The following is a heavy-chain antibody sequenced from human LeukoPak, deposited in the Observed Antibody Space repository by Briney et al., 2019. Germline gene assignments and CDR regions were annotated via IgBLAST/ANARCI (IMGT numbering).Heavy chain of an antibody. D-gene: IGHD5-24*01. CDR2: MKQDGSEK. CDR1: GFTFSSDA. V-gene: IGHV3-7*01. CDR3: ARDRRDGYNVLDY. Sequence: GGSLRLSCAASGFTFSSDAMSWVRQAPGKGLEWVANMKQDGSEKYYVDSVKGRFTISRDNAKKSLYLQMNSLSAEDTAIYYCARDRRDGYNVLDYWGQGTLVTVSS. J-gene: IGHJ4*02.